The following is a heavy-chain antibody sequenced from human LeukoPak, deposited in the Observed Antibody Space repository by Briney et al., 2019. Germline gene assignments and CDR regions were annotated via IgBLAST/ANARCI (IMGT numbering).Heavy chain of an antibody. D-gene: IGHD6-25*01. CDR2: VHPNSGNT. J-gene: IGHJ5*02. V-gene: IGHV1-8*01. CDR3: ARGPRHAP. CDR1: GYPFSTYE. Sequence: ASVKVSCKTSGYPFSTYEINWVRRAAGQGLEWMGWVHPNSGNTDYAQKFQGRVTMTRDTSISTAYMELSGLRSDDTAVYFCARGPRHAPWGQGPLVTVSS.